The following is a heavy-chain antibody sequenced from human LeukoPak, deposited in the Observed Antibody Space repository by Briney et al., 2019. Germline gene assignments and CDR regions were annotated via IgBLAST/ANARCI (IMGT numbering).Heavy chain of an antibody. J-gene: IGHJ3*02. V-gene: IGHV4-34*01. Sequence: ASETLSLTCAVCGSFSGYYWSWIRQPPGKGLEGIGEINHSGSTNYNPSLKSRVTISVDTSKNQFSLQLSSVTAADTAVYYCASPRKRGMSRAFDIWGQGTMVTVSS. CDR3: ASPRKRGMSRAFDI. CDR1: GSFSGYY. D-gene: IGHD6-13*01. CDR2: INHSGST.